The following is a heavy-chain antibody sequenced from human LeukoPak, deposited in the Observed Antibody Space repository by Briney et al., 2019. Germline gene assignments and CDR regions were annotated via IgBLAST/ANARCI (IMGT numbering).Heavy chain of an antibody. V-gene: IGHV4-59*01. CDR2: MYDSGST. D-gene: IGHD1-26*01. CDR3: ARHGGSYTFDF. J-gene: IGHJ4*02. Sequence: SETLSLTCTVSGGSTSTYYWSWIRQPPGKGLELIGYMYDSGSTNYNPSLKSRVTISVDTSKNQFSLILSSVTAADTAVYYCARHGGSYTFDFWGQGVLVTVSS. CDR1: GGSTSTYY.